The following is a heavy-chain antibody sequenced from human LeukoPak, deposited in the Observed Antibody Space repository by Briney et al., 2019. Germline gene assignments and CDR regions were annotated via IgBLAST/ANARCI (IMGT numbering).Heavy chain of an antibody. Sequence: PGGSLRLSCAASGFTFINYDMHWVRQVIGKGLEWVSAIGIRGDTHYSGSVKGRFTTSRENAESSLYLQMNSLRAEDTAVYYCARGGLQVSGIDEFDYWGQGTLVTVSS. V-gene: IGHV3-13*01. J-gene: IGHJ4*02. CDR2: IGIRGDT. D-gene: IGHD6-19*01. CDR1: GFTFINYD. CDR3: ARGGLQVSGIDEFDY.